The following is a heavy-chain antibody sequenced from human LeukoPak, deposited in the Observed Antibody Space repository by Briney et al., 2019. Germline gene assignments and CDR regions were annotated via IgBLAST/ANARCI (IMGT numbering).Heavy chain of an antibody. D-gene: IGHD6-19*01. CDR1: RFTFSSFD. J-gene: IGHJ4*02. V-gene: IGHV3-48*03. Sequence: GGSLRLSCAASRFTFSSFDLNWVRQAPGKGLEWVAYISGSGTTIYYADSVKGRFTISRDNAKNSLYLHMNSLRAEDTAVYYCARELAVAATGTFESWGQGTLVTVSS. CDR3: ARELAVAATGTFES. CDR2: ISGSGTTI.